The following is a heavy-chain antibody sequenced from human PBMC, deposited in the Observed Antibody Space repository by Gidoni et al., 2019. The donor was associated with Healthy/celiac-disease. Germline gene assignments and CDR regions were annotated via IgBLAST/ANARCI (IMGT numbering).Heavy chain of an antibody. Sequence: EVQLVESGGGLIQPGGSLSLSCAASGFTVSSNYMSWVRQAPGKGLEWVSVIYSGGSTYYADSVKGRFTISRDNSKNTLYLQMNSLRAEDTAVYYCVFMMGPPGDNWFDPWGQGTLVTVSS. J-gene: IGHJ5*02. CDR1: GFTVSSNY. V-gene: IGHV3-53*01. D-gene: IGHD3-16*01. CDR3: VFMMGPPGDNWFDP. CDR2: IYSGGST.